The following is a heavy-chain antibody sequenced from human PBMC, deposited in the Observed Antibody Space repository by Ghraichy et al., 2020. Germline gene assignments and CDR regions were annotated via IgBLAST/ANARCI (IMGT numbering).Heavy chain of an antibody. CDR2: TRNRANSYTT. V-gene: IGHV3-72*01. Sequence: GSLNISCAASGFIFSDHYMDWVRQAPGEGLEWVGRTRNRANSYTTDYAASVKGRFTISRDDSKNSLYLQMNSLKTEATAVYYCVRVLTTTWGKTLDVWGKGTTVTVSS. J-gene: IGHJ6*04. D-gene: IGHD3-16*01. CDR3: VRVLTTTWGKTLDV. CDR1: GFIFSDHY.